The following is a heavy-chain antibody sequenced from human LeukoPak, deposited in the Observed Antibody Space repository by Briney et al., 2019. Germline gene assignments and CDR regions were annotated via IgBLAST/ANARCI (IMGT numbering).Heavy chain of an antibody. Sequence: GGSLRLSCAASGFTFSSYAMHWVRQAPGKGLEWVAVISYDGSNRYYADSVKGRFTISRDNSKNTLYLQMNSLRAEDTAVYYCARDRYYDILTGFYYWGQGTLVTVSS. CDR3: ARDRYYDILTGFYY. V-gene: IGHV3-30-3*01. CDR1: GFTFSSYA. J-gene: IGHJ4*02. D-gene: IGHD3-9*01. CDR2: ISYDGSNR.